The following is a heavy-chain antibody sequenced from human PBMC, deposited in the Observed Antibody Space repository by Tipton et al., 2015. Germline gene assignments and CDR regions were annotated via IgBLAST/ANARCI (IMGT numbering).Heavy chain of an antibody. CDR1: GGSFTSGGYS. CDR3: ARGRGRLLYFYFDL. D-gene: IGHD3-16*02. J-gene: IGHJ2*01. Sequence: RSLRLSCAVSGGSFTSGGYSWSWIRQPPGKGLEWIGYIYHNGATHYNPSLKSRVTISIDRSKNHFSLNLSSVTAADTAVYYCARGRGRLLYFYFDLWGRGTLVTVSS. CDR2: IYHNGAT. V-gene: IGHV4-30-2*01.